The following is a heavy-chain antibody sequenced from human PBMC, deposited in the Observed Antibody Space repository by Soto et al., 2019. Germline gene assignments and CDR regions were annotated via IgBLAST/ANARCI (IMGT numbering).Heavy chain of an antibody. CDR3: ARRSTVVTYDY. CDR2: IYYSGST. J-gene: IGHJ4*02. CDR1: GGSISSSSYY. V-gene: IGHV4-39*01. D-gene: IGHD4-17*01. Sequence: SETLSLTCTVSGGSISSSSYYWGWIRQPPGKGLEWIGSIYYSGSTYYNPSLKSRVTISVDTSKNQFSLKLSSVTAADTAVYYCARRSTVVTYDYWGKGTLVTVSS.